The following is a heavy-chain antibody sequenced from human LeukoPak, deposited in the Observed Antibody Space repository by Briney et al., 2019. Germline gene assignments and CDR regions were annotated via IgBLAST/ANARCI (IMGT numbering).Heavy chain of an antibody. CDR3: ARDKTNTGDFDS. J-gene: IGHJ4*02. Sequence: PGGSLRLSCAATGFTFSSYAMSWVRQAPGKGLEWVSAISGSGGSTYYADSVKGRFTISRDNAKKSLFLQMNSLRAEDTAVYYCARDKTNTGDFDSWGQGTLVTVSP. CDR1: GFTFSSYA. V-gene: IGHV3-23*01. CDR2: ISGSGGST. D-gene: IGHD1-1*01.